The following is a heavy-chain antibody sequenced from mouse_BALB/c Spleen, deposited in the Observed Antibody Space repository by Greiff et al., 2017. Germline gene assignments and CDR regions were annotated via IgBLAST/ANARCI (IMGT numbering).Heavy chain of an antibody. Sequence: DVKLQESGPGLVKPSQSLSLTCTVTGYSITSDYAWNWIRQFPGNKLEWMGYISYSGSTSYNPSLKSRISITRDTSKNQFFLQLNSVTTEDTATYYCARGGYYGSSWYFDVWGAGTTVTVSS. CDR2: ISYSGST. D-gene: IGHD1-1*01. J-gene: IGHJ1*01. V-gene: IGHV3-2*02. CDR1: GYSITSDYA. CDR3: ARGGYYGSSWYFDV.